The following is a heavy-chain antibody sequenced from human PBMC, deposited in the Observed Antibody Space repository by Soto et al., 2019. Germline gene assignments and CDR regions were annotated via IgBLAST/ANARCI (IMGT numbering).Heavy chain of an antibody. V-gene: IGHV1-69*13. J-gene: IGHJ4*02. CDR1: GGTFSSYA. CDR2: IIPIFGTA. Sequence: GASVRVSCKASGGTFSSYAISWVRQAPGQGLEWMGGIIPIFGTANYAQKFQGRVTITADESTSTAYMELSSLRSEDTAVYYCARQGRLISGSSWNLYYFDYGAQKPLFTVP. CDR3: ARQGRLISGSSWNLYYFDY. D-gene: IGHD6-13*01.